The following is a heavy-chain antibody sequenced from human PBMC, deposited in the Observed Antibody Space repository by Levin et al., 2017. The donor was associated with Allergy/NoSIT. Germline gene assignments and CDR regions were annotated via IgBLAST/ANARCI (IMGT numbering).Heavy chain of an antibody. CDR2: INQDGSEK. Sequence: GESLKISCAASGFIFSSYWMTWVRQAPGKGLEWVAYINQDGSEKYYVDSVKGRFTISRDNAKNSLYLQMSSLKGEDTAVYYCARNQVNSSPGFDPWGQGTLVTVSS. J-gene: IGHJ5*02. CDR1: GFIFSSYW. CDR3: ARNQVNSSPGFDP. V-gene: IGHV3-7*04. D-gene: IGHD6-13*01.